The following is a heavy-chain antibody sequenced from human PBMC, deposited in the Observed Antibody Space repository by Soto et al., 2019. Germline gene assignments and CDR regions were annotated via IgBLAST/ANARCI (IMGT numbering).Heavy chain of an antibody. CDR1: GDSISSGGAYY. CDR3: ARGGEMYDSTGPFDY. J-gene: IGHJ4*02. Sequence: QVQLQESGPGLVKPSQTLSLTCTVSGDSISSGGAYYWSWIRQHPERGLEWIGYIYYTGATYYNPSLKSRVTISIETSESQFSLELRSVSAADTAVYFCARGGEMYDSTGPFDYWGLGTLVTVSS. V-gene: IGHV4-31*03. CDR2: IYYTGAT. D-gene: IGHD3-22*01.